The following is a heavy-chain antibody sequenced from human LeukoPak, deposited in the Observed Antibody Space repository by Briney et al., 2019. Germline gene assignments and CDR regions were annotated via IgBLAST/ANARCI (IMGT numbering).Heavy chain of an antibody. CDR2: INSDGSST. CDR1: GFTFSDYW. Sequence: GGSLRLSCAASGFTFSDYWMHWVRQAPGKGLVWVSRINSDGSSTADADSVKGRFTISRDNAKNTLYLQMNSLRAEDTAIYYCARVGPYCSGGSCYDYWGQGALVTVSS. D-gene: IGHD2-15*01. CDR3: ARVGPYCSGGSCYDY. J-gene: IGHJ4*02. V-gene: IGHV3-74*01.